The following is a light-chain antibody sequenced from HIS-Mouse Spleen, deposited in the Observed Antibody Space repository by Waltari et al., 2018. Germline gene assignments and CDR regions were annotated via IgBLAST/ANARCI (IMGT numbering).Light chain of an antibody. CDR2: WAC. J-gene: IGKJ3*01. CDR1: QSVLYSSNNTNY. Sequence: DIVMTQSPDSLAVSLGERATINCKSSQSVLYSSNNTNYLAGYQQKPGQPPKLLIYWACTREAGVPDRCSGSGSGTDFTRTISSLQAEDVAVYYCQQYYSTPFTFGPGTKVDIK. CDR3: QQYYSTPFT. V-gene: IGKV4-1*01.